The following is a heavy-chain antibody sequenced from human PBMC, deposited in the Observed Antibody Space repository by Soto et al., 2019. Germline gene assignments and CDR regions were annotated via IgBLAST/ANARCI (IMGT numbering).Heavy chain of an antibody. D-gene: IGHD6-19*01. J-gene: IGHJ5*02. CDR2: ISGSGVST. CDR1: GFTFSSYA. V-gene: IGHV3-23*01. Sequence: PGGSLRLSCAASGFTFSSYAMSWVRQAPGKGLEWVSAISGSGVSTYYSDSVKGRFTISRDNSKNTLYLQMNSLRAEDTAVYYCAKMQWLDSYNRFDPWGQGTLVTVSS. CDR3: AKMQWLDSYNRFDP.